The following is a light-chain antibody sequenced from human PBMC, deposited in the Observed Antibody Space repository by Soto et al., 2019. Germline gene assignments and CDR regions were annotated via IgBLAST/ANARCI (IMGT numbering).Light chain of an antibody. V-gene: IGKV3-11*01. J-gene: IGKJ4*01. CDR1: QSVSRH. CDR3: QQRNNWPPVT. CDR2: DAS. Sequence: EIVMTQSPATLSVSPGERATLSCRASQSVSRHLAWYQQKPGQAPRLLIYDASNRATGIPARFSGSVSGTDFTLTISSLEPEDFAVYYCQQRNNWPPVTFGGGTKVDIK.